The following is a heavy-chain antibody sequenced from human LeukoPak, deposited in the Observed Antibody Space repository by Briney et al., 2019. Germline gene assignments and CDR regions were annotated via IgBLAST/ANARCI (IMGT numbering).Heavy chain of an antibody. CDR2: IWYGGSNK. Sequence: GGSLRLSCAASGFTFSSYGMHWVRQAPGKGMEWVAVIWYGGSNKYYADSVKGRFTISRDNSKNTLYLQMNSLRAEDTAVYYCAKDRGIAAAGPRGYFDYWGQGTLVTVSS. CDR3: AKDRGIAAAGPRGYFDY. D-gene: IGHD6-13*01. CDR1: GFTFSSYG. J-gene: IGHJ4*02. V-gene: IGHV3-30*02.